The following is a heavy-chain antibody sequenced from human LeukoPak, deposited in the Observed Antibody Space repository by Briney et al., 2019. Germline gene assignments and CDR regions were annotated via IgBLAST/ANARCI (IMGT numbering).Heavy chain of an antibody. CDR2: IKQDGSEK. CDR3: AREIRFLEWLSDY. CDR1: GFTFSSYW. J-gene: IGHJ4*02. D-gene: IGHD3-3*01. V-gene: IGHV3-7*01. Sequence: GGSLRLPCAASGFTFSSYWMSWVRQAPGKGLEWVANIKQDGSEKYYVDSVKGRFTISRDNAKNSLYLQMNSLRAEDTAVHYCAREIRFLEWLSDYWGQGTLVTVSS.